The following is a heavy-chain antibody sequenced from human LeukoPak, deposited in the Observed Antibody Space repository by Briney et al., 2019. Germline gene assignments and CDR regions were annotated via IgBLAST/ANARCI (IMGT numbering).Heavy chain of an antibody. V-gene: IGHV4-34*01. CDR3: ARGPRSSSWPSRRYNWFDP. CDR2: INHSGST. J-gene: IGHJ5*02. CDR1: GGSFSGYY. D-gene: IGHD6-13*01. Sequence: SETLSPTCAVYGGSFSGYYWSWIRQPPGKGLEWIGEINHSGSTNYNPSLKSRVTISVDTSKNQFSLKLSSVTAADTAVYYCARGPRSSSWPSRRYNWFDPWGQGTLVTVSS.